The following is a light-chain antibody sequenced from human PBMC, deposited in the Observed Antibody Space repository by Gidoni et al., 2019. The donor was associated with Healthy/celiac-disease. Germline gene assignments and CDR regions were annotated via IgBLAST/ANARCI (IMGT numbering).Light chain of an antibody. V-gene: IGKV1-5*03. J-gene: IGKJ1*01. CDR3: QQYNSYPQT. Sequence: DIQMTQSPSTLSASVGDRVTIACRASQSISSWLAWYQQKPGKAPKLLIYKASSLESGVPSRFSGGGSGTGFTLTISSLQPDDFATYYCQQYNSYPQTFGQGTKVEIK. CDR2: KAS. CDR1: QSISSW.